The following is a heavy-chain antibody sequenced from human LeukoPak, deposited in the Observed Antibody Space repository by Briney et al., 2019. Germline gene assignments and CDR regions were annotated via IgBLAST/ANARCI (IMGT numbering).Heavy chain of an antibody. CDR2: IIPMFGTA. CDR3: APGVGAIPRF. V-gene: IGHV1-69*06. CDR1: GGTFSSYA. Sequence: GASVKVSCKASGGTFSSYAISWVRQAPGQGLEWMGGIIPMFGTANYAQKLQGRVTITADKSTSTAYMELSSLRSEDTAVYYCAPGVGAIPRFWGQGTLVTVSS. J-gene: IGHJ4*02. D-gene: IGHD1-26*01.